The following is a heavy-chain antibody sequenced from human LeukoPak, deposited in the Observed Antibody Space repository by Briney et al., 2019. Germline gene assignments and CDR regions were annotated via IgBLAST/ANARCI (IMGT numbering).Heavy chain of an antibody. D-gene: IGHD6-13*01. Sequence: SVKVSCKASGGTFSSYAISWVRQAPGQGLEWMGRIIPIFGIANCAQKFQGRVTITADKSTSTAYMELSSLRSEDTAVYYCARGESSSWYGPIDVWGQGTAVTVSS. V-gene: IGHV1-69*04. J-gene: IGHJ6*02. CDR3: ARGESSSWYGPIDV. CDR1: GGTFSSYA. CDR2: IIPIFGIA.